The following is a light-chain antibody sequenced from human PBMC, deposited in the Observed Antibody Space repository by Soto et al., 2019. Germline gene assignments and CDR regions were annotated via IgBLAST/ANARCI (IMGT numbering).Light chain of an antibody. CDR3: RSYESSLGGVV. Sequence: QSVLTQPPSVSGAPGQRVTISCTGSSSNIGAGYDVHWYQQLPGTAPKLLIYGNSNRPSGVPDRFSGSNSGTSASLASTGLQGRLWAVYACRSYESSLGGVVSGGGTK. V-gene: IGLV1-40*01. J-gene: IGLJ2*01. CDR2: GNS. CDR1: SSNIGAGYD.